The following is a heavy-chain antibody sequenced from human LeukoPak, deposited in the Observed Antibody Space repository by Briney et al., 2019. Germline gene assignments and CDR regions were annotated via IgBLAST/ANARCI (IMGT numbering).Heavy chain of an antibody. CDR1: GFTFSNYG. CDR2: TRYDDGNTK. V-gene: IGHV3-33*06. J-gene: IGHJ4*02. D-gene: IGHD3-3*01. Sequence: PGRSLRLSCAASGFTFSNYGMHWVRQAPGKGLEWVATTRYDDGNTKNYADSVKGRFTISRDNSQNTLYLQMNDLRAEDTAVYYCAKSPYYDFWPFDYWGQGTLVTVSS. CDR3: AKSPYYDFWPFDY.